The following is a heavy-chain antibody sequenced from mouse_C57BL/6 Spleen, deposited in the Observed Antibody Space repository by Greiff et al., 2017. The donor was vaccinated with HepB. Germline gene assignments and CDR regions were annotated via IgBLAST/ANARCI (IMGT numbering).Heavy chain of an antibody. V-gene: IGHV1-80*01. CDR2: IYPGDGDT. J-gene: IGHJ2*01. CDR1: GYAFSSYW. CDR3: ARRDLLWSYFDY. Sequence: QVQLKESGAELVKPGASVKISCKASGYAFSSYWMNWVKQRPGKGLEWIGQIYPGDGDTNYNGKFKGKATLTADKSSSTAYMQLSSLTSEDSAVYFCARRDLLWSYFDYWGQGTTLTVSS. D-gene: IGHD2-1*01.